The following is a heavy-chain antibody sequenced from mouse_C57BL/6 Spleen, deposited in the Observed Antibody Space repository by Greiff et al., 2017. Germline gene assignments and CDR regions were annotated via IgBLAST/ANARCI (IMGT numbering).Heavy chain of an antibody. D-gene: IGHD2-5*01. V-gene: IGHV1-55*01. CDR3: ARSRSNYGYFDG. CDR1: GYTFTSYW. Sequence: QVQLQQPGAELVKPGASVKMSCKASGYTFTSYWITWVKQRPGQGLEWIGDIYPGSGSTNYNEKFKSKATLTVDTTSSTAYMQLSSLTSEDSAVYYCARSRSNYGYFDGWGTGTTVTVAS. CDR2: IYPGSGST. J-gene: IGHJ1*03.